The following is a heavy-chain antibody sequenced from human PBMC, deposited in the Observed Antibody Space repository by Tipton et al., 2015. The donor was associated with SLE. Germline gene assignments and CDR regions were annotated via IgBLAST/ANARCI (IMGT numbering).Heavy chain of an antibody. CDR2: ISPSGDST. CDR3: AKARGFYYYYGMDV. CDR1: EFTFNNYG. V-gene: IGHV3-23*01. J-gene: IGHJ6*02. Sequence: SLRLSCAASEFTFNNYGMNWVRQAPGKGLEWVSGISPSGDSTDYADSVKGRFTISRDNSKNTLYLQMNSLRAEDTAVYSCAKARGFYYYYGMDVWGQGTTVTVSS.